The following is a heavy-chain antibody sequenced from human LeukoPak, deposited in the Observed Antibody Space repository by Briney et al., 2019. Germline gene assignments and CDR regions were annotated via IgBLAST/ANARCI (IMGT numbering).Heavy chain of an antibody. CDR1: GFTFSSYW. V-gene: IGHV3-7*03. D-gene: IGHD1-26*01. CDR3: ARDMGIGSSSFDY. CDR2: IKQDGSEK. Sequence: GGSLRLSCAASGFTFSSYWMSWVRQAPGKGLEWVANIKQDGSEKYYVDSAKGRFTISRDNAKNSLYLQMNSLRAEDTAVYYCARDMGIGSSSFDYWGQGTLVTVSS. J-gene: IGHJ4*02.